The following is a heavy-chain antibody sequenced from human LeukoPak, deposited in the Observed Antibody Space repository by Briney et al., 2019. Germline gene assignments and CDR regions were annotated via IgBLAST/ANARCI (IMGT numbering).Heavy chain of an antibody. Sequence: SQTLSLTCTVSGGSISGGSYYWSWIRQPAGKGLEWIGRIYTSGSTNYNPSLKSRVTMSVDTSKNQFSLKLSSVTAADTAVYYCARDKYYGSGNYGKYNWFDPWGQGTLVTVSS. CDR1: GGSISGGSYY. V-gene: IGHV4-61*02. J-gene: IGHJ5*02. D-gene: IGHD3-10*01. CDR3: ARDKYYGSGNYGKYNWFDP. CDR2: IYTSGST.